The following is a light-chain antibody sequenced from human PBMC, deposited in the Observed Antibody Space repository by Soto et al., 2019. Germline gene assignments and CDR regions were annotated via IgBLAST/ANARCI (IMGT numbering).Light chain of an antibody. V-gene: IGKV3-15*01. Sequence: EIVMTQSPATLSVSPGERATLSCRASQSVSSNLAWYQQKPGQAPRLLIYDTSTRATGIPARFSGSGSGTEFTLTISSLQSEDVAVYYCQQYNNWPRTFGQGTKVEIK. J-gene: IGKJ1*01. CDR2: DTS. CDR3: QQYNNWPRT. CDR1: QSVSSN.